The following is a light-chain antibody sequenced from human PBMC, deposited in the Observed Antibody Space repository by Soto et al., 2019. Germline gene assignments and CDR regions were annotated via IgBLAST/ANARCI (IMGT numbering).Light chain of an antibody. CDR1: QSISTY. J-gene: IGKJ5*01. CDR3: QQYNTYST. V-gene: IGKV1-5*01. Sequence: DIQLTQSPSSLSASVGDRITITCRASQSISTYLNWYQQKPGEAPTLLVYDSSTLQSGVPSRFSGGGSGTEFTLTISSLQPDDFATYYCQQYNTYSTFGQGTRLEIK. CDR2: DSS.